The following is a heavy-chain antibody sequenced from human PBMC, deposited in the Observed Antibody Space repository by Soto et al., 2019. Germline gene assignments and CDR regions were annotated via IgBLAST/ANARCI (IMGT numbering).Heavy chain of an antibody. CDR2: IIPISGTA. D-gene: IGHD2-2*01. CDR3: ARSQGSSTSLEIYYYYYYGMDV. V-gene: IGHV1-69*01. Sequence: QVQLVQSGAEVKKPGSSVKVSCKASGGTFSSYAISWVRQAPGQGLEWMGGIIPISGTANYAQKFQGRVTITAAESTSTAYMELSSLRSEDTAVYYWARSQGSSTSLEIYYYYYYGMDVWGQGTTVTVSS. J-gene: IGHJ6*02. CDR1: GGTFSSYA.